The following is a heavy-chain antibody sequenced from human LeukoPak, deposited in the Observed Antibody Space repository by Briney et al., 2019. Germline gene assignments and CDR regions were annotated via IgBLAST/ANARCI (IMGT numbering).Heavy chain of an antibody. Sequence: SETLSLTRTVSGGSISSYYWSWIRQPPGKGLEWIGYIYYSGSTNYNPSLKSRVTISVDTSKNQFSLKLSSVTAADTAVYYCARELDMVRGEYFDYWGQGTLVTVSS. D-gene: IGHD3-10*01. CDR1: GGSISSYY. CDR3: ARELDMVRGEYFDY. V-gene: IGHV4-59*01. CDR2: IYYSGST. J-gene: IGHJ4*02.